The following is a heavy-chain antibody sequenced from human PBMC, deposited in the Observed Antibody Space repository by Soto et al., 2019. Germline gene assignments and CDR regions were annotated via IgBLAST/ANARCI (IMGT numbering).Heavy chain of an antibody. CDR2: ISATGGST. D-gene: IGHD2-21*01. J-gene: IGHJ4*02. Sequence: GGSLRLSCGASGFTFNNYAMNWVRQAPGKGLEWVATISATGGSTYYADSVKGRFTISRDNSKNTLYLQMNGLRVEDTAVYYCAKDRLAGNFDYRGQGTQVTVSS. V-gene: IGHV3-23*01. CDR3: AKDRLAGNFDY. CDR1: GFTFNNYA.